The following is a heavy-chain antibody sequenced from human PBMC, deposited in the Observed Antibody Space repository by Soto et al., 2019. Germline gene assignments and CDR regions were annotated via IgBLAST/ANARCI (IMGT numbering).Heavy chain of an antibody. J-gene: IGHJ5*02. CDR1: GFTFSSYA. D-gene: IGHD3-9*01. CDR3: AKSHSDYDILTGYYFPTRGNWFDP. Sequence: GGSLDPSCAASGFTFSSYAMSWVRQAPGTGLEWVSAISGSGGSTYYADSVKGRFTISRDNSKNTLYLQMNSLRAEDTAVYYCAKSHSDYDILTGYYFPTRGNWFDPWGQGTLVTVSS. V-gene: IGHV3-23*01. CDR2: ISGSGGST.